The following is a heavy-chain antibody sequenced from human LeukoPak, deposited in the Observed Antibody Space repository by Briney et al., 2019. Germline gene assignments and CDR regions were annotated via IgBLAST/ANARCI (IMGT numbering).Heavy chain of an antibody. V-gene: IGHV4-4*07. CDR3: ASQTIFNWFDP. CDR1: GGSISSNY. D-gene: IGHD3-3*01. J-gene: IGHJ5*02. Sequence: PSETLSLTCTVSGGSISSNYWSWIRQPAGKGLEWIGRIYTSGSTNYNPSLTSRVTMSVDTSKNQFSLKLSSVTAADTAVYYCASQTIFNWFDPWGQGTLVTVSS. CDR2: IYTSGST.